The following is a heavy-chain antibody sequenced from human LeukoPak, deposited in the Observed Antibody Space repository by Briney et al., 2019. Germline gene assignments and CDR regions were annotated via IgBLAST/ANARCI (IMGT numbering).Heavy chain of an antibody. Sequence: KPSETLSLTCTVSGGSISGYYWSWIRQPPGKGLEWIGYIYYSGSTNYNPSLKSRLTILVDTSKNQFSLKLSSVTAADTAVYYCARVGGWNDLVYWGQGTLVTVSS. CDR3: ARVGGWNDLVY. D-gene: IGHD1-1*01. J-gene: IGHJ4*02. CDR2: IYYSGST. V-gene: IGHV4-59*01. CDR1: GGSISGYY.